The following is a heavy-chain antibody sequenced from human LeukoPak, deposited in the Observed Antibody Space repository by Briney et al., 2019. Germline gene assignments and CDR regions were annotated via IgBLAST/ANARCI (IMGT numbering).Heavy chain of an antibody. CDR3: ARDPGYNYGYDY. CDR2: IYSGGNT. V-gene: IGHV3-66*01. J-gene: IGHJ4*02. CDR1: GFSVSSIY. D-gene: IGHD5-18*01. Sequence: GGSLRLSCAASGFSVSSIYMSWVRQAPGKGLEWVSIIYSGGNTYYADSVKGRFTISRDNSKNTLYLQMNSLRAEDTAVYYCARDPGYNYGYDYWGQGTLVTVSS.